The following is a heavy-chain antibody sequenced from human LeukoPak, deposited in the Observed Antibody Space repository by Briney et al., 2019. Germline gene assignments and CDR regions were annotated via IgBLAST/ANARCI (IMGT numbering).Heavy chain of an antibody. D-gene: IGHD3-3*01. CDR1: GGSFSGYY. CDR2: INHSGST. CDR3: ARKGEITIFGVVPYYFDY. V-gene: IGHV4-34*01. Sequence: SETLSLICAVYGGSFSGYYWSWIRQPPGKGLEWIGEINHSGSTNYNPSLKSRVTISVDTSKNQFSLKLSSVTAADTAVYYCARKGEITIFGVVPYYFDYWGQGTLVTVSS. J-gene: IGHJ4*02.